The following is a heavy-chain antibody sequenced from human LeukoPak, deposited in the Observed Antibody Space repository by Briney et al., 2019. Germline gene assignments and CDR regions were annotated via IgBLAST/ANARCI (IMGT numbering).Heavy chain of an antibody. J-gene: IGHJ5*02. D-gene: IGHD1-14*01. V-gene: IGHV1-2*02. CDR3: ARVFNRNFDWFDP. Sequence: ASVKVSCKASGYTFTGYYIHWVRQAPGQGLEWMGWINPNSGGTNYAQKFQGRVTMTRDTSISTAYMQLSRLRSDDTAVYYCARVFNRNFDWFDPWGQGTLVTVSS. CDR1: GYTFTGYY. CDR2: INPNSGGT.